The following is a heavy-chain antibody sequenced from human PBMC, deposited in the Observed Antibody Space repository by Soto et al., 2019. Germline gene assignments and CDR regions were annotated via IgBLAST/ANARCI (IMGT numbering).Heavy chain of an antibody. D-gene: IGHD6-19*01. CDR2: ISYDGSNK. CDR1: GFTFSSYA. Sequence: EGSLRLSCAASGFTFSSYAMHWVRQAPGKGLEWVAVISYDGSNKYYADSVKGRFTISRDNSKNTLYLQMNSLRAEDTAVYYCARDTSVAGFDNWGQGNLVTISS. J-gene: IGHJ4*02. V-gene: IGHV3-30-3*01. CDR3: ARDTSVAGFDN.